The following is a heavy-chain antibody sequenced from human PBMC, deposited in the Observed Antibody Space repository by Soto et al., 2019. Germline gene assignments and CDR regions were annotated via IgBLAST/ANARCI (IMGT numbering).Heavy chain of an antibody. J-gene: IGHJ5*02. CDR1: GYTFTGYY. V-gene: IGHV1-2*04. Sequence: ASVKVSCKASGYTFTGYYMHWVRQAPGQGLEWMGWINPNSGGTNYAQKFQGWVTMTRDTSISTAYMELSRLRSDDTAVYYCARVRRVVAPTAPGHPYNWFDPWGQETLVTVSS. CDR2: INPNSGGT. D-gene: IGHD2-15*01. CDR3: ARVRRVVAPTAPGHPYNWFDP.